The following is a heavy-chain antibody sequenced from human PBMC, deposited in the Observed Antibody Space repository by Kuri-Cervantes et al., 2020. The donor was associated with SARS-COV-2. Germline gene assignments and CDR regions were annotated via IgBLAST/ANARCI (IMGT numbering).Heavy chain of an antibody. Sequence: SETLSLTCTVSSGSISSYYWSWIRQPPGKGLEWIGYIYYSGSSNYNPSLKSRVTISVDTSKNQFSLKLSSVTAADTAVYYCGRLGATKGSHYYGVDVWGQGTTVTVSS. V-gene: IGHV4-59*01. CDR1: SGSISSYY. CDR3: GRLGATKGSHYYGVDV. J-gene: IGHJ6*02. D-gene: IGHD1-26*01. CDR2: IYYSGSS.